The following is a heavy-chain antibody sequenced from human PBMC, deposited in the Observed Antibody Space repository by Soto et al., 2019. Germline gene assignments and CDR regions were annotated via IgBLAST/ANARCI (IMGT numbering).Heavy chain of an antibody. J-gene: IGHJ4*02. Sequence: GGSLRLSCVASGFTFTSHWMKWVRQGQGPGKGLEWVADINEDGSEKYYLDSVKGRFTISRDNAKNSLYLQMNSLRAEDTAVYYCARDLLYWGQGTLVTVSS. CDR2: INEDGSEK. CDR1: GFTFTSHW. V-gene: IGHV3-7*04. CDR3: ARDLLY.